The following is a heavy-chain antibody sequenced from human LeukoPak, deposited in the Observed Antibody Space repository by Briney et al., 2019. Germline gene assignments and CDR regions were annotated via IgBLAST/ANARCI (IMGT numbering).Heavy chain of an antibody. V-gene: IGHV3-23*01. J-gene: IGHJ4*02. CDR3: AKDRPNYYGSNGHYYRRDGDY. D-gene: IGHD3-22*01. Sequence: GGSLRLSCAASEFTFSIYAMSWVRQAPGKGLEWVSSITSAGDNTFYTGSVKGRFTISRDNSRNTLYLQMNSLRAEDTAIYYCAKDRPNYYGSNGHYYRRDGDYWGQGTLVTVSS. CDR2: ITSAGDNT. CDR1: EFTFSIYA.